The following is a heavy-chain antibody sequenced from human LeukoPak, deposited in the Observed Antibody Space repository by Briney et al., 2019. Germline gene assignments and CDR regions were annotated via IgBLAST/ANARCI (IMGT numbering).Heavy chain of an antibody. CDR1: GFTFSSYS. D-gene: IGHD3/OR15-3a*01. CDR2: IKQDGSNK. CDR3: ARDGQDYYYYYMDV. V-gene: IGHV3-7*03. J-gene: IGHJ6*03. Sequence: GGSLRLSCAASGFTFSSYSMSWVRQAPGKGLEWVANIKQDGSNKYYVDSVKGRFTISRDNTKNSLSLQMNSLRAEDTAVYYCARDGQDYYYYYMDVWGKGTTVTVSS.